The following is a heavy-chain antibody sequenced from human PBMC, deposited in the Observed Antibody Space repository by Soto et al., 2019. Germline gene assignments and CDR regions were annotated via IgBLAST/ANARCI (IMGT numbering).Heavy chain of an antibody. CDR1: GGSISSYY. V-gene: IGHV4-4*07. CDR2: IDTSGTT. CDR3: ARGPRGYVYYHGMDV. J-gene: IGHJ6*02. Sequence: SETLSLTCTVSGGSISSYYCSWIRQSAGKGLEWIGRIDTSGTTNYNPSLKSRVTMSVDASKNQFSLNLSSVTAADTAVYYCARGPRGYVYYHGMDVWGQGXTVTVYS. D-gene: IGHD3-10*01.